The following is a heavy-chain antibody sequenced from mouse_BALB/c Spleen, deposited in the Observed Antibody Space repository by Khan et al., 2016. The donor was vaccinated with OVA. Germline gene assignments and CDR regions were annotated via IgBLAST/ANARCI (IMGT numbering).Heavy chain of an antibody. CDR1: GYTFSSYW. V-gene: IGHV1-9*01. CDR3: ARGAGTTYGMDY. Sequence: QVQLQQSGAELMKSGASVKISCKATGYTFSSYWIEWVKQRPGHGLEWIGEILPGRGNSNYNEKFKDKATFTADTSSNIAYMQLSSLTSKDSAVYYCARGAGTTYGMDYWGQGTSVTVSS. J-gene: IGHJ4*01. CDR2: ILPGRGNS. D-gene: IGHD4-1*01.